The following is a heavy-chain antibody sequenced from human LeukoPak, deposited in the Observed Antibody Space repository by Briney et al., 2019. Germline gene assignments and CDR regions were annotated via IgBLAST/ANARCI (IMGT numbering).Heavy chain of an antibody. V-gene: IGHV3-64*01. Sequence: AGSLPLSCAASGFTFSSYAMHWVRQAPGKGLEYVSAISSNGGSTYYANSVKGRFTISRDNSKNTLYLQMGSLRAEDMAVYYCARVLGGDYEVFGPFDIWGQGTMVLVTS. CDR1: GFTFSSYA. J-gene: IGHJ3*02. CDR2: ISSNGGST. CDR3: ARVLGGDYEVFGPFDI. D-gene: IGHD4-17*01.